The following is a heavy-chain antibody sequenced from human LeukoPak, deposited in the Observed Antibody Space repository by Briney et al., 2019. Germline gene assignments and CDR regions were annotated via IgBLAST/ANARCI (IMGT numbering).Heavy chain of an antibody. CDR2: ISSSSSTI. CDR1: GFTFSSYS. Sequence: QPGGSLRLSCAASGFTFSSYSMNWVRQAPGKGLEWVSYISSSSSTIYYADSVKGRFSISRDNSKNTLYLQMNSLRAEDTALYYCARVGSGSYFRAFDIWGQGTKVTVSS. D-gene: IGHD1-26*01. CDR3: ARVGSGSYFRAFDI. V-gene: IGHV3-48*01. J-gene: IGHJ3*02.